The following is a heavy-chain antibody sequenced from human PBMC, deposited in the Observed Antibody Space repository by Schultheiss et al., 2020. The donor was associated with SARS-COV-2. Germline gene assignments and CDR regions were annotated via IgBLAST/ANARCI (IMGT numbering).Heavy chain of an antibody. D-gene: IGHD1-26*01. CDR1: GGTFSSYA. J-gene: IGHJ4*02. CDR3: ARQVGADY. Sequence: SVKVSCKASGGTFSSYAISWVRQAPGQGLEWMGWISAYNGNTNYAQKFQGRVTITADESTSTAYMELSSLRSEDTAVYYCARQVGADYWGQGTLVTVSS. CDR2: ISAYNGNT. V-gene: IGHV1-69*13.